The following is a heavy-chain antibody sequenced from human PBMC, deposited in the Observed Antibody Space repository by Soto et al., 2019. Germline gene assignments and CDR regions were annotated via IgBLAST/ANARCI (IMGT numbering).Heavy chain of an antibody. Sequence: AASVKVSCKASGGTFSSYAISWVRQAPGQGLEWMGGIIPIFGTANYAQKFQGRVTITADKSTSTAYMELSSLRSEDTAVYYCARVFILTGYYRPQKGTYYYYGMDVWGQGTTVTVYS. CDR3: ARVFILTGYYRPQKGTYYYYGMDV. CDR1: GGTFSSYA. J-gene: IGHJ6*02. CDR2: IIPIFGTA. V-gene: IGHV1-69*06. D-gene: IGHD3-9*01.